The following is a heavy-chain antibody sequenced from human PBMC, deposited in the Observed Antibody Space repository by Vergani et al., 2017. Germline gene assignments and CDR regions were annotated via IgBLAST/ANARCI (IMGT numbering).Heavy chain of an antibody. CDR3: ARTTVVTPCTD. J-gene: IGHJ4*02. Sequence: EVQLVESGGGLVQPGGSLRLSCAASGFTFSSYSMNWVRQAPGKGLEWVSYISSSSSYIYYADSVKGRFTISRDNAKNSLYLQMNSLRAEDTAVYYCARTTVVTPCTDWGQGTLVTVSS. V-gene: IGHV3-21*05. D-gene: IGHD4-23*01. CDR2: ISSSSSYI. CDR1: GFTFSSYS.